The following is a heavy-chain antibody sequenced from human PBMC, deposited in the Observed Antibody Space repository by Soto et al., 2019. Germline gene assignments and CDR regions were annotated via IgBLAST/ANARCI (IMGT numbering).Heavy chain of an antibody. Sequence: QLQLQESGSGLVRPSETLSLTCTVSGGSISSGGDSCSWIRPAPGKGLEWIGYIYHSGSSIYNPSLQSRVTMSADRSKNQFSLRLNSVTAADTAVYYCARAQIPHWFDPWGQGILVTVSP. V-gene: IGHV4-30-2*01. CDR1: GGSISSGGDS. D-gene: IGHD2-21*01. CDR2: IYHSGSS. J-gene: IGHJ5*02. CDR3: ARAQIPHWFDP.